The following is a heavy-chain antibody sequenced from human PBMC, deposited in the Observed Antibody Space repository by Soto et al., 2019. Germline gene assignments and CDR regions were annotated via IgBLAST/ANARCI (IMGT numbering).Heavy chain of an antibody. V-gene: IGHV4-61*01. J-gene: IGHJ5*02. D-gene: IGHD5-12*01. CDR3: ARYDAESGSNKIDP. Sequence: QVQLQESGPGLVKPSETLSVTCTVSGGSVSSRRHFWSWIRQPPGGGLQWIGYIFYSGSTNYNPSLKSRAILSVDTSRNQFSLRLTSVTAADTAFYYCARYDAESGSNKIDPWGQGTLVTVSS. CDR2: IFYSGST. CDR1: GGSVSSRRHF.